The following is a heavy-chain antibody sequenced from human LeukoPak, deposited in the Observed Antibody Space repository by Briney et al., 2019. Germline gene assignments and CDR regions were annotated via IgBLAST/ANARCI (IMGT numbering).Heavy chain of an antibody. CDR1: GFTFSSYA. J-gene: IGHJ4*02. CDR3: ARRARDFWGLEGAFDY. CDR2: ISSNGGST. V-gene: IGHV3-64*01. D-gene: IGHD3-3*01. Sequence: GGSLRLSCAASGFTFSSYAMHWVRQAPGKGLEYVSAISSNGGSTYYANSVKGRFTISRDNSKNTLYLQMGSLRGQNMAVYYCARRARDFWGLEGAFDYWGQGTLVTVSS.